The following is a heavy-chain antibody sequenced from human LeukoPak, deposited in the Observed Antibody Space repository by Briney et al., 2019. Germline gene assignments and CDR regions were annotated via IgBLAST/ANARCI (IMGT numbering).Heavy chain of an antibody. Sequence: GGSLRLSWAVAGFTLSSYAMEWVRQAPGKGLEWVAVISYEGSNKYYADSVTGRFTMSRHNSKNTLYLQMHSLRDADTAVYYCARDLQSIAAAGFFAYWGQGPLVTVSS. CDR1: GFTLSSYA. D-gene: IGHD6-13*01. V-gene: IGHV3-30-3*01. CDR2: ISYEGSNK. CDR3: ARDLQSIAAAGFFAY. J-gene: IGHJ4*02.